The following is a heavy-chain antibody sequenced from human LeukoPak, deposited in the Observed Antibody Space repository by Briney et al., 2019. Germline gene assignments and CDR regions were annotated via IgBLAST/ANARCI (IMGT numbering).Heavy chain of an antibody. CDR2: ISGSGGST. CDR3: AKGWEQTTPDHLDY. D-gene: IGHD1/OR15-1a*01. Sequence: ETLSLTCTVSGGSISSSSYYWGWIRQPPGKGLEWVSAISGSGGSTYYADSVKGRFTISRDNSKNTLYLQMNSLRAEDTAVYYCAKGWEQTTPDHLDYWGQGTLVTVSS. CDR1: GGSISSSSYY. V-gene: IGHV3-23*01. J-gene: IGHJ4*02.